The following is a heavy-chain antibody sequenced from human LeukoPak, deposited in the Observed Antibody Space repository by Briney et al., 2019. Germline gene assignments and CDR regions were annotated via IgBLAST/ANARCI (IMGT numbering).Heavy chain of an antibody. D-gene: IGHD3-16*01. Sequence: GGSLRLSCAASGFIVSRNYMGWVRQAPGKGLEWVSALSSKYETYYADSVKGRFTIFRDNSENTLYLQMNALRAEDTALYYCYGIHLGDSFDIWGRGTMVIVFS. J-gene: IGHJ3*02. CDR1: GFIVSRNY. CDR2: LSSKYET. CDR3: YGIHLGDSFDI. V-gene: IGHV3-53*01.